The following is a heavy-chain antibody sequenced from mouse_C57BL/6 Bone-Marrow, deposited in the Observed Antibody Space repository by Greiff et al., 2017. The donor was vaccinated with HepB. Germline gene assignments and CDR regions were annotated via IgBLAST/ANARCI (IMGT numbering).Heavy chain of an antibody. CDR2: IYPGNSDT. CDR1: GYTFTSYW. D-gene: IGHD1-1*01. CDR3: TRYHYYGSSTYYAMDY. V-gene: IGHV1-5*01. Sequence: EVQLQQSGTVLARPGASVKMSCKTSGYTFTSYWMHWVKQRPGQGLEWIGAIYPGNSDTSSNQKFKGKAKLTAVTSASTAYMELSSLTNEDSAVYYCTRYHYYGSSTYYAMDYWGQGTSVTVSS. J-gene: IGHJ4*01.